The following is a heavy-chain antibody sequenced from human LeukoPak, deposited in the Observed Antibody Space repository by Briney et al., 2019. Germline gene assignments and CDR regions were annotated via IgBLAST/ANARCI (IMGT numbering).Heavy chain of an antibody. J-gene: IGHJ3*02. CDR2: ISGSGGST. D-gene: IGHD6-13*01. CDR3: ANRFIAAPRGDDAFDI. Sequence: GGSLRLSCAASGFTFSSYAMSWVRQAPGKGLEWVSAISGSGGSTYYADSVKGRLTISRDNSKNTLYLQMNSLRAEDTAVYYCANRFIAAPRGDDAFDIWGQGTMVTVSS. CDR1: GFTFSSYA. V-gene: IGHV3-23*01.